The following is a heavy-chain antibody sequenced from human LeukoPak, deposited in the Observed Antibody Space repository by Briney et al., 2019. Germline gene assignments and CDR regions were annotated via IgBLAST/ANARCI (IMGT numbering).Heavy chain of an antibody. J-gene: IGHJ4*02. Sequence: PGGSLRLSCAASGFRLSDYYMSWVRQAPGKGLEWVSIIYSSGGTYYADSARGRFTISRDSFKNTLYLQMNSLRAEDTAVYYCARPRSTVGVTGLDCWGQGTLVTVSA. CDR3: ARPRSTVGVTGLDC. V-gene: IGHV3-66*04. CDR1: GFRLSDYY. D-gene: IGHD1-26*01. CDR2: IYSSGGT.